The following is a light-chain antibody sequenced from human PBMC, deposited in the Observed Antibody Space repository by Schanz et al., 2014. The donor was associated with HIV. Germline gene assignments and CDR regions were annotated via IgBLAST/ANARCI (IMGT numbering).Light chain of an antibody. CDR2: NTY. J-gene: IGLJ2*01. CDR1: SSNFRSNA. Sequence: QSVLTQPPSASGPPGQRVTISCSGSSSNFRSNAVNWYQHLPGTAPQLVIYNTYHRPSVVPDRFSGSKSGTSASLAISGLQSEDEADYYCAAWDDSLNGVVFGGGTKLTVL. CDR3: AAWDDSLNGVV. V-gene: IGLV1-44*01.